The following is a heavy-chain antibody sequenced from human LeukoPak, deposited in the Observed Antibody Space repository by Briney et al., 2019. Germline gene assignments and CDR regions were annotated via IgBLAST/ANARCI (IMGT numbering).Heavy chain of an antibody. Sequence: PGGSLRLSCAASGFTFSSYSMNWVRQAPGKGLEWVSSISSSSSYIYYADSVKGRFTISRDNAKNSLYLQMNSLRAEGTAVYYCARGLGVPAAIHGPWWFDPWGQGTLVTVSS. J-gene: IGHJ5*02. V-gene: IGHV3-21*01. CDR2: ISSSSSYI. CDR1: GFTFSSYS. D-gene: IGHD2-2*02. CDR3: ARGLGVPAAIHGPWWFDP.